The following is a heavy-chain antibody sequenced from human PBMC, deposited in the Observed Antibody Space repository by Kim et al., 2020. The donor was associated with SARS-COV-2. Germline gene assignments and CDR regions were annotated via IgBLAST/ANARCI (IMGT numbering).Heavy chain of an antibody. Sequence: ASVKVSCKASGGTFSSYAISWVRQAPGQGLEWMGGIIPIFGTANYAQKFQGRVTITADESTSTAYMELSSLRSEDTAVYYCARAVYTAMVHYYYYYGMDVWGQGTTVTVSS. CDR3: ARAVYTAMVHYYYYYGMDV. J-gene: IGHJ6*02. V-gene: IGHV1-69*13. CDR1: GGTFSSYA. D-gene: IGHD5-18*01. CDR2: IIPIFGTA.